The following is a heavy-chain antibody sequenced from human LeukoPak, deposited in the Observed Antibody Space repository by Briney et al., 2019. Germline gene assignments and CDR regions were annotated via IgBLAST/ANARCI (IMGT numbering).Heavy chain of an antibody. J-gene: IGHJ5*02. Sequence: ASVKVSCKASGYRFTDSYMHWVRQAPGQGFEWMGWINPSTGDTKYAKMFQGRVTLTTGASINTAYMELSGLRPADTAVYFCVSAYDQWGQGTLVTVSS. CDR3: VSAYDQ. CDR2: INPSTGDT. CDR1: GYRFTDSY. V-gene: IGHV1-2*02.